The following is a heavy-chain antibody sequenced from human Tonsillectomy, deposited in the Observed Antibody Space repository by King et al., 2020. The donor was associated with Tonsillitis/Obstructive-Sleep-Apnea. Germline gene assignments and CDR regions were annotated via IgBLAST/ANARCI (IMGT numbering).Heavy chain of an antibody. V-gene: IGHV4-4*02. D-gene: IGHD3-3*01. CDR2: IHHSGSA. J-gene: IGHJ4*02. CDR1: GGSISSDNW. Sequence: QLQESGPGLVRPSGTLHLTCAVSGGSISSDNWWSWVRQSPGRGPEWIGEIHHSGSATYYPSLKSRVTMSLAKSRNQLSLTLTSVTAADTAVYYCASRFDFWSGQFDNWGQGTLVTVSS. CDR3: ASRFDFWSGQFDN.